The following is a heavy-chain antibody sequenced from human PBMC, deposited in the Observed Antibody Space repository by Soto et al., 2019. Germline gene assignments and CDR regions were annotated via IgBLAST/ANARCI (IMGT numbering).Heavy chain of an antibody. V-gene: IGHV1-8*01. CDR3: ARGIECSSPRCYYYYYGMEV. CDR2: TNPNSGNT. J-gene: IGHJ6*02. CDR1: GSTFPRRH. D-gene: IGHD2-2*01. Sequence: DSRRLSPKASGSTFPRRHINSVRQATAHGLERPGWTNPNSGNTGYAQKFQGRVTMTRNTSTTTAYMELTSLRSEDTAVYYCARGIECSSPRCYYYYYGMEVWVQGPTVNLS.